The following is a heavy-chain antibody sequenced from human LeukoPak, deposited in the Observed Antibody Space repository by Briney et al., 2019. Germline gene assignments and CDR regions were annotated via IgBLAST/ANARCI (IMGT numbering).Heavy chain of an antibody. Sequence: PRRSLRLSCAGSGFTFSSYGTSWVSQAPGNGLEWVSSTSGSGDYIYYVDSVKGRFTISRDNSKNTVYLQMNSLRAEDTAVYYCAVPQWELLNWGQGTLVTVAS. V-gene: IGHV3-23*01. J-gene: IGHJ4*02. CDR1: GFTFSSYG. CDR3: AVPQWELLN. CDR2: TSGSGDYI. D-gene: IGHD1-26*01.